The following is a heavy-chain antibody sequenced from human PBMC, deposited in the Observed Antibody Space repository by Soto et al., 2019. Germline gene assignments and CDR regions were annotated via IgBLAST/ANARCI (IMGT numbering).Heavy chain of an antibody. J-gene: IGHJ4*02. CDR1: GYTFTSNA. CDR3: ARGRDPGQYYFDY. CDR2: INPGNGNT. Sequence: ASVKVTCKASGYTFTSNAMHWVRQAPGQRLEWMGWINPGNGNTNYSQKFQGRVTMTRDTSTSTAYMELSRLRSDDTAVYYCARGRDPGQYYFDYWGQGTLVTVSS. V-gene: IGHV1-3*01.